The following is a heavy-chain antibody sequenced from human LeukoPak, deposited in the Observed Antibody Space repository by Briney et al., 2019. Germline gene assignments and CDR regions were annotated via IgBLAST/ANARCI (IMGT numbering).Heavy chain of an antibody. J-gene: IGHJ4*02. CDR3: AKVHPGDHGPYFDY. Sequence: GGSLRLSCAASGFPFNHYAMSWVRQAPGKGLEWVSSMSGSGGSTYYADSVKGRFTISRDNSKNTLYLQMNSLRAEDTAVYYCAKVHPGDHGPYFDYWGQGTLVTVSS. CDR2: MSGSGGST. CDR1: GFPFNHYA. V-gene: IGHV3-23*01. D-gene: IGHD4-17*01.